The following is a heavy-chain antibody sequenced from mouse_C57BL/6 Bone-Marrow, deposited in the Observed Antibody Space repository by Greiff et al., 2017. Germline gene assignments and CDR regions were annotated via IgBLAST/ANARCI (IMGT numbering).Heavy chain of an antibody. J-gene: IGHJ1*03. V-gene: IGHV5-4*01. Sequence: EVQGVESGGGLVKPGGSLKLSCAASGFTFSSYAMSWVRQTPEKRLEWVATISDGGSYTYYPDNVKGRFTISRDNAKNNLYLQMSHLKSEDTAMYYCARERNSNYVYFDVWGTGTTVTVSS. CDR3: ARERNSNYVYFDV. D-gene: IGHD2-5*01. CDR2: ISDGGSYT. CDR1: GFTFSSYA.